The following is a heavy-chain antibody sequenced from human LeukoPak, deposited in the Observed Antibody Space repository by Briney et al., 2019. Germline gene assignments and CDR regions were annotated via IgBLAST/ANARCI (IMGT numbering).Heavy chain of an antibody. CDR2: IYYSGST. V-gene: IGHV4-59*01. CDR3: ARDGGPEMAAFDY. CDR1: GGSISSYY. D-gene: IGHD5-24*01. J-gene: IGHJ4*02. Sequence: PSETLSLTCTVSGGSISSYYRSWIRQPPGKGLEWIGYIYYSGSTNYNPSLKSRVTISVDTSKNQFSLKLSSVTAADTAVYYCARDGGPEMAAFDYWGQGTLVTVSS.